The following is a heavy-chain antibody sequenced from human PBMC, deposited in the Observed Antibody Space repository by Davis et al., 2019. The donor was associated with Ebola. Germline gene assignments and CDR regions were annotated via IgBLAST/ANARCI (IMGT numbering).Heavy chain of an antibody. CDR1: GFLFTYGW. V-gene: IGHV3-15*01. D-gene: IGHD3-16*01. CDR2: IKGKPDGGTT. J-gene: IGHJ6*02. Sequence: GGSLRLSCEASGFLFTYGWMSWVRQAPGKGLEWVGRIKGKPDGGTTDYAAPVKGRFTISRDDSKNTLYLQMNSLKSADTAVYYCTTDEGGLGVWGQGTTVTVSS. CDR3: TTDEGGLGV.